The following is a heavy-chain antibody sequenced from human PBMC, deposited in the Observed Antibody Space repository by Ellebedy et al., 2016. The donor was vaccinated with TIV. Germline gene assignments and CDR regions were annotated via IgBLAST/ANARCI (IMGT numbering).Heavy chain of an antibody. CDR2: ISDSGSTT. CDR1: GLTSSNNA. D-gene: IGHD1-26*01. V-gene: IGHV3-23*01. J-gene: IGHJ3*02. CDR3: ADDPWGVGPAFDI. Sequence: PGGSLRPSCAASGLTSSNNAMSWVRQAPGKGLEWVSAISDSGSTTYYADAVKGWFTISRDNSKNTLYLRMDSLRVEDTAIYYCADDPWGVGPAFDIWGQGTMVTVSS.